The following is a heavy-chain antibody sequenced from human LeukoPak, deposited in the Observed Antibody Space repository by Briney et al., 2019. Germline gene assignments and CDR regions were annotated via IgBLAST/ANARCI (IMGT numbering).Heavy chain of an antibody. Sequence: GGSLRLSCAASGFTFSSYSMNWVRQTPGKGLEWVSYISSSSSTIYYADSVKGRFTISRDNAKNSLYLQMNSLRAEDTAVYYCAKDHGRAIFGGFDYWGQGTLVTVSS. CDR3: AKDHGRAIFGGFDY. CDR1: GFTFSSYS. CDR2: ISSSSSTI. J-gene: IGHJ4*02. V-gene: IGHV3-48*04. D-gene: IGHD3-3*01.